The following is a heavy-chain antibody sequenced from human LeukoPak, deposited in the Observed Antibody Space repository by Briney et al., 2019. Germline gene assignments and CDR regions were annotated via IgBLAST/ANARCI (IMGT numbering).Heavy chain of an antibody. CDR2: INSDGSST. D-gene: IGHD6-13*01. V-gene: IGHV3-74*01. J-gene: IGHJ1*01. CDR3: ARDLALGSSHRLYFQH. CDR1: GFTFSSYS. Sequence: PGGSLRLSCAASGFTFSSYSMSWVRQAPGKGLVWVSRINSDGSSTSYADSVKGRFTISRDNAKNTLYLQMNSLRAEDTAVYYCARDLALGSSHRLYFQHWGQGTLVTVSS.